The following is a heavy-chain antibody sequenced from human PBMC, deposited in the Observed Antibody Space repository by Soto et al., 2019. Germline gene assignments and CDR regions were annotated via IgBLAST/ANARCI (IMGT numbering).Heavy chain of an antibody. J-gene: IGHJ4*02. CDR2: IYHSGSF. CDR3: ARSVGYRSGWWPYYFDY. Sequence: SATLSLTCPVSGGSINSAGYSWNWIRQPPGEGLEWIGYIYHSGSFLYNPSLKSRVTISLDRSKNQFSLRLNSVTAADTAVFYCARSVGYRSGWWPYYFDYWGQGALVTVSS. D-gene: IGHD6-19*01. V-gene: IGHV4-30-2*01. CDR1: GGSINSAGYS.